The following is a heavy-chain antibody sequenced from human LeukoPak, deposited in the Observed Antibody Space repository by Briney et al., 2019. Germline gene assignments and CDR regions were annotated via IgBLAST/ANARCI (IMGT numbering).Heavy chain of an antibody. J-gene: IGHJ6*02. Sequence: GGSLRLSCAASGFSFSTYSMNWVRQAPGKGPEWVSSISSSSGDIYYGDSVKGRFTISRDNAKNSLYLQMNSLRAEDTAIYYCTRDQGAGTYRSYGMDVWGQGTSVTVSS. V-gene: IGHV3-21*01. CDR1: GFSFSTYS. CDR2: ISSSSGDI. D-gene: IGHD3-16*02. CDR3: TRDQGAGTYRSYGMDV.